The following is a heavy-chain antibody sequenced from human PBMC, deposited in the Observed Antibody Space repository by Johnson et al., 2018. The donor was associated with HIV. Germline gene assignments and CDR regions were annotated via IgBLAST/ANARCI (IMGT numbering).Heavy chain of an antibody. Sequence: VQLVESGGGLVKPGGSLRLSCAASGFTFDDYGMSWVRQAPGKGLEWVSGINWNGGSTGFADSVKVRFTISRDNAKNSLYLQLNSLRAGDSALYYCARGSYDGDAFDLWGQWTMVTVSS. CDR1: GFTFDDYG. V-gene: IGHV3-20*04. J-gene: IGHJ3*01. CDR3: ARGSYDGDAFDL. D-gene: IGHD1-26*01. CDR2: INWNGGST.